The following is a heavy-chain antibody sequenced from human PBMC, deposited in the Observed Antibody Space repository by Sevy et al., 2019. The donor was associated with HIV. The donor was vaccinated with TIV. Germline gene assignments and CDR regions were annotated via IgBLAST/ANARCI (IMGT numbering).Heavy chain of an antibody. CDR2: IFYSGRS. CDR3: ARHEAYDFWGDTIRENYYYGIHV. Sequence: SETLSLTCSVSGASITTNTYYWGWIRQAPGKGLEWIGSIFYSGRSDYNPSLKGRVTISVDTSKNQFSLKLRSVTAADRSVYDCARHEAYDFWGDTIRENYYYGIHVWGQGTTVTVSS. J-gene: IGHJ6*02. CDR1: GASITTNTYY. D-gene: IGHD3-3*01. V-gene: IGHV4-39*01.